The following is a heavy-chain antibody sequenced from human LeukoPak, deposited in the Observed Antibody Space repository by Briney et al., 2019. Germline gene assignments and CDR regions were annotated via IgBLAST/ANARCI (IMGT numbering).Heavy chain of an antibody. V-gene: IGHV3-48*01. CDR3: ARGDYYDSSGYYYGY. CDR2: IGISITTI. Sequence: GGSLRLSCAASGFSFSSYAMNWVRQAPGKGLEWVSYIGISITTIYYADSVKGRFTISRDNSKNTVHLQMNSLRAEDTAVYYCARGDYYDSSGYYYGYWGQGTLVTVSS. D-gene: IGHD3-22*01. CDR1: GFSFSSYA. J-gene: IGHJ4*02.